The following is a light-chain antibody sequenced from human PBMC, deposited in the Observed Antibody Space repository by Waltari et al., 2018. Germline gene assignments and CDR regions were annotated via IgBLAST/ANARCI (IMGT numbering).Light chain of an antibody. Sequence: QSALTQPASVSGSPGQSLTVSCTGISSDVDGYNYVSWYQQHPGKAPKLMIFDVSKRPSGVSNRFSGSKSGTTASLTISGLQAEDEADYYCSSYTSRSTSGVFGGGTKLTVL. J-gene: IGLJ3*02. V-gene: IGLV2-14*03. CDR2: DVS. CDR1: SSDVDGYNY. CDR3: SSYTSRSTSGV.